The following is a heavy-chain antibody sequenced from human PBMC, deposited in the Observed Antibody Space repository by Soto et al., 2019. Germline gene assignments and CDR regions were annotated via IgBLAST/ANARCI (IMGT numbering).Heavy chain of an antibody. CDR3: ASGDYDSSGYYI. D-gene: IGHD3-22*01. CDR2: IYYSGST. Sequence: QLQLQESGPGLVKPSETLSLTCTVSGGSISSSSYYWGWIRQPPGKGLEWIGSIYYSGSTYYNPSLKSRVTISVDTSKNQFSLKLSSVTAADTAVYYCASGDYDSSGYYIWGQGTLVTVSS. V-gene: IGHV4-39*01. CDR1: GGSISSSSYY. J-gene: IGHJ4*02.